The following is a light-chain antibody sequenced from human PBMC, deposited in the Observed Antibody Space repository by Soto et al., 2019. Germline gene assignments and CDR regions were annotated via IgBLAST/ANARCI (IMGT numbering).Light chain of an antibody. Sequence: QSVLTQPPSVSGAPGQRVTISCTGSHFNIGAGYDVHWYQQLPGTAPRLLIYVNNNRPSGVPDRFSGSKSDTSASLAITGLQADDEADYFCQSYDGSLSGSVFGGGTKLTVL. J-gene: IGLJ2*01. CDR2: VNN. CDR3: QSYDGSLSGSV. V-gene: IGLV1-40*01. CDR1: HFNIGAGYD.